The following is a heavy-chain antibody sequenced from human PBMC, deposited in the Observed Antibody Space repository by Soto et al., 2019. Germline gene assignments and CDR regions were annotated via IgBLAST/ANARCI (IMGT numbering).Heavy chain of an antibody. CDR2: VSIGGST. Sequence: DVQWLESGGGLVQPEGSLRLPCAASGFTFSSYAMGWVRQGPGKGLEWVAVVSIGGSTHYADSVRGRFTISRDNSKNTLSLQMNSLTAEDTAVYFCAKRRGAGGHFDYWGQGALVTVSS. V-gene: IGHV3-23*01. D-gene: IGHD2-15*01. CDR3: AKRRGAGGHFDY. J-gene: IGHJ4*02. CDR1: GFTFSSYA.